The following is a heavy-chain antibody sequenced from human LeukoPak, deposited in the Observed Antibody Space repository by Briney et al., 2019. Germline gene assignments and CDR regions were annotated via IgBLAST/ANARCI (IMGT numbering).Heavy chain of an antibody. D-gene: IGHD2-21*02. CDR3: ARDGAYCGGDCYPYWYFDL. CDR1: GGSISSYY. CDR2: IYYSGST. V-gene: IGHV4-59*12. J-gene: IGHJ2*01. Sequence: SETLSLTCTVSGGSISSYYWSWIRQPPGKGLEWIGYIYYSGSTNYNPSLKSRVTISVDTSKNQFSLKLSSVTAADTAVYYCARDGAYCGGDCYPYWYFDLWGRGTLVTVSS.